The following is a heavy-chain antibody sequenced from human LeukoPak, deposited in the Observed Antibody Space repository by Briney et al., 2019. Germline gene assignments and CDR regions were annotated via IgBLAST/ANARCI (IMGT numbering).Heavy chain of an antibody. J-gene: IGHJ6*03. CDR2: MNPNSGNT. Sequence: ASVKVSCKASGYTFTNYDINWVRQATGQGLEWMGWMNPNSGNTGYAQKFQGRVTITRNTSISTAYMELSSLRSEDTAVYYCARGRRYYNYDRRGGYYYYMDVWGKGTTVTVSS. V-gene: IGHV1-8*03. CDR3: ARGRRYYNYDRRGGYYYYMDV. D-gene: IGHD3-22*01. CDR1: GYTFTNYD.